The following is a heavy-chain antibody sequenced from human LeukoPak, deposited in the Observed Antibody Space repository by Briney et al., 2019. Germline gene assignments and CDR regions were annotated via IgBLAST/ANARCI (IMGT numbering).Heavy chain of an antibody. Sequence: GGSLRLSCTASGLTFADDAMSWVRQAPGKGLEWVALIRSSAYSGATEYAASVKGRFTISRDDSSSVAYLQMNSLRTEDTAVYYCTRYYYYDSSGYYSVCVFDIWGQGTTVIVSS. V-gene: IGHV3-49*04. CDR1: GLTFADDA. D-gene: IGHD3-22*01. J-gene: IGHJ3*02. CDR2: IRSSAYSGAT. CDR3: TRYYYYDSSGYYSVCVFDI.